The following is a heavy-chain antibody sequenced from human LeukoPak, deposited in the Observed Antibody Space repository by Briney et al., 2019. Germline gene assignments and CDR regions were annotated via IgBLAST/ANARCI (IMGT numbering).Heavy chain of an antibody. D-gene: IGHD3-22*01. V-gene: IGHV3-21*01. CDR1: GFTFSSYA. CDR3: ARSYYDSSGYSTFEY. Sequence: GGSLRLSCAASGFTFSSYAMHWVRQAPGKGLEWVSSISSSSSYIYYADSVKGRFTISRDNAKNSLYLQMNSLRAEDTAVYYCARSYYDSSGYSTFEYWGQGTLVTVSP. J-gene: IGHJ4*02. CDR2: ISSSSSYI.